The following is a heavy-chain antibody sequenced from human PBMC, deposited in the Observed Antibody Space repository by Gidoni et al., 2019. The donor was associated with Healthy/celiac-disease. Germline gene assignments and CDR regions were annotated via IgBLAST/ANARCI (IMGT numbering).Heavy chain of an antibody. CDR3: ARDPDC. Sequence: EVQLVESGGGLVQPGRSLRRSCAASGSTFSSDWLSWVGQAPGKGLVWVANIKQDGRENYYGDSVKSRFTISKDNAKNSLYLEMDSLRAEDTAVYYCARDPDCWGQGTLVTVSS. CDR2: IKQDGREN. CDR1: GSTFSSDW. D-gene: IGHD2-21*01. J-gene: IGHJ4*02. V-gene: IGHV3-7*01.